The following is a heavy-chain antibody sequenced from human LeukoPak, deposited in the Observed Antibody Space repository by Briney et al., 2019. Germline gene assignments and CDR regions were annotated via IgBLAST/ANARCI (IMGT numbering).Heavy chain of an antibody. CDR2: ISYDGSNK. Sequence: PGRSLRLSCAASGFTFSSYTMHWVRQAPGKGLEWVAVISYDGSNKYYADSVKGRFTISRDNSKNTLYLQMNSLRAEDTAVYYCAKDLYIVVVTALNGGFDYWGQGTLVTVSS. V-gene: IGHV3-30*04. J-gene: IGHJ4*02. CDR3: AKDLYIVVVTALNGGFDY. CDR1: GFTFSSYT. D-gene: IGHD2-21*02.